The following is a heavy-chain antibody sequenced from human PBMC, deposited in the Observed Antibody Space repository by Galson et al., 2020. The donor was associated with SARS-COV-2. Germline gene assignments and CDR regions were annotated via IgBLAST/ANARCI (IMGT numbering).Heavy chain of an antibody. CDR1: GFTFSDYY. D-gene: IGHD2-8*02. Sequence: GGSLSLSCTASGFTFSDYYKSWVRQAPRQGLDLVSSISSNSSYKNSADSVNDRLTVSRDNAKRSLFLQLSSLRAEDTAVYYSARDMHCPGGVCRFYGLDVWGQGTTVTVSS. J-gene: IGHJ6*02. V-gene: IGHV3-11*06. CDR3: ARDMHCPGGVCRFYGLDV. CDR2: ISSNSSYK.